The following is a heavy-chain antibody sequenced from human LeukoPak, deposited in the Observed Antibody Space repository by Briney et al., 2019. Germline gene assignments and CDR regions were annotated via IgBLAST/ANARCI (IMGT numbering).Heavy chain of an antibody. V-gene: IGHV1-2*02. CDR3: ARAGYSSSWYYYYGMDV. Sequence: GASVKVSCKASGYTFTGYYMHWVRQAPGQGLEWVGWINPNSGGTNYAQKFQGRVTMTRDTSISTAYMELSRLRSDDTAVYYCARAGYSSSWYYYYGMDVWGQGTTVTVSS. J-gene: IGHJ6*02. D-gene: IGHD6-13*01. CDR1: GYTFTGYY. CDR2: INPNSGGT.